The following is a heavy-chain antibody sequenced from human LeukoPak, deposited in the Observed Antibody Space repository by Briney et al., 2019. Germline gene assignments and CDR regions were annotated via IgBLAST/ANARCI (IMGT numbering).Heavy chain of an antibody. J-gene: IGHJ6*02. CDR3: ANSRSYGSGSYRPYYYYGMDV. Sequence: GRSLRLSCAASGFTFSSYGMHWVRQAPGKGLEWVAVISYDGSNKYYADSVKGRFTISRDNSKNTLYLQMNSPRAEDTAVYYCANSRSYGSGSYRPYYYYGMDVWGQGTTVTVSS. D-gene: IGHD3-10*01. V-gene: IGHV3-30*18. CDR1: GFTFSSYG. CDR2: ISYDGSNK.